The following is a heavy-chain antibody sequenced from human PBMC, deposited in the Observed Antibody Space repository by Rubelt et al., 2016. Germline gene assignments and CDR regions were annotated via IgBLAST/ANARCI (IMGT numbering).Heavy chain of an antibody. CDR2: ISGYNGKT. CDR3: ARAQQLSHYYSYGLDV. V-gene: IGHV1-18*01. J-gene: IGHJ6*02. D-gene: IGHD6-13*01. Sequence: QAHLVQSGAEVKKPGASVRVSCKTSGYSFTNYGISWVRQARGQGLEWMGWISGYNGKTDYAQNVQGRVTMTTDTSTSTAYMELRSLRSDDTAVYYCARAQQLSHYYSYGLDVWGQGTTVTVSS. CDR1: GYSFTNYG.